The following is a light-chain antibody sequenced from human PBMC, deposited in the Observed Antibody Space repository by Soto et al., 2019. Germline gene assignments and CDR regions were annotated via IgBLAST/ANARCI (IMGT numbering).Light chain of an antibody. CDR3: QQRNTWPPIT. Sequence: FVLPKPTVTLSLSPGERATLSGRASQSVRTYLAWYQVKPGQAPRLLIYDASRRASGVPARFSGSGSGTDFTLTISSLEPEDFALYYCQQRNTWPPITFGQGTRLEIK. CDR2: DAS. J-gene: IGKJ5*01. V-gene: IGKV3-11*01. CDR1: QSVRTY.